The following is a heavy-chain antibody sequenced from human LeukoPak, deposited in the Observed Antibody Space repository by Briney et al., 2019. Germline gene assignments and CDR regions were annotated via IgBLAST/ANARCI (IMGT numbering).Heavy chain of an antibody. D-gene: IGHD3-10*01. J-gene: IGHJ4*02. CDR3: ARASFFSYFGL. Sequence: ASVKVSCKASGYTFTGYYMHWVRQAPGQGLEWMGWMNPNSGNTGYAQKFQGRVTMTRNTSISTAYMELSSLRSEDTAVYYCARASFFSYFGLWGQGTLVTVSS. V-gene: IGHV1-8*02. CDR1: GYTFTGYY. CDR2: MNPNSGNT.